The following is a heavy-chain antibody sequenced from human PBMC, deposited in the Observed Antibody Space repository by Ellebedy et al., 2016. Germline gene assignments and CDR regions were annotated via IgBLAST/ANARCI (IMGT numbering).Heavy chain of an antibody. CDR2: IIPIFGTA. CDR1: GGTFSSYA. J-gene: IGHJ3*02. V-gene: IGHV1-69*13. D-gene: IGHD1-7*01. Sequence: SVKVSXKASGGTFSSYAISWVRQAPGQGLEWMGGIIPIFGTANYAQKFQGRVTITADESTSTAYMELSSLRSEDTAVYYCARDKAGITGTTDDAFDIWGQGTMVTVSS. CDR3: ARDKAGITGTTDDAFDI.